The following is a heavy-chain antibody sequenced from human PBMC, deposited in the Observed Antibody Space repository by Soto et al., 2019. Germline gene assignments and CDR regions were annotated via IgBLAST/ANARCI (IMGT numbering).Heavy chain of an antibody. CDR3: ARQVAVTLDAFDI. J-gene: IGHJ3*02. CDR1: GDSLTNYW. V-gene: IGHV5-51*01. Sequence: GQALKLSRKGSGDSLTNYWSGWVRQKHGKGLEWMGIIYPGDSATRYSPSFQGQATISVDKSISTAYLQWSSLKASDTAMYFCARQVAVTLDAFDIWGQGTMVTLSS. D-gene: IGHD2-21*02. CDR2: IYPGDSAT.